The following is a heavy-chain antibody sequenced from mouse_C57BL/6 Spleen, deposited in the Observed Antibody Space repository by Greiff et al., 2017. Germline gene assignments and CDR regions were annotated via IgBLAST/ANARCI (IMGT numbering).Heavy chain of an antibody. V-gene: IGHV1-82*01. CDR3: ARDGALRYLDY. CDR2: IYPGDGDT. D-gene: IGHD1-1*01. Sequence: VQLQQSGPELVKPGASVKISCKASGYAFSSSWMNWVKRRPGKGLEWIGRIYPGDGDTNYNGKFKGKATLTADKSSSTAYMQLSSLTSEDSAVYFCARDGALRYLDYWGQGTTLTVSS. CDR1: GYAFSSSW. J-gene: IGHJ2*01.